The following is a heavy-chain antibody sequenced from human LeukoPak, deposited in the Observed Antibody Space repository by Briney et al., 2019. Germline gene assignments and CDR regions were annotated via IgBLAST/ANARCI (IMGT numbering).Heavy chain of an antibody. CDR2: LSVGGEKT. D-gene: IGHD3-16*02. CDR3: AKDIEHFDS. J-gene: IGHJ4*02. V-gene: IGHV3-23*01. Sequence: GGSLRLSCAASGFTFSDYYMSWIRQAPGKGLEWVSGLSVGGEKTFYAGSVKGRFTISRDDSNATLFLQMNSLRIEDTAVYYCAKDIEHFDSWGQGTLVTVSS. CDR1: GFTFSDYY.